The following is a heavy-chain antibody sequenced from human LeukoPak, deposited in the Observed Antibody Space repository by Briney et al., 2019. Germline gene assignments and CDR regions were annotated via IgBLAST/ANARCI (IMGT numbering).Heavy chain of an antibody. J-gene: IGHJ3*02. CDR3: AREDDAFDI. V-gene: IGHV3-30*03. CDR1: GFTFSDYY. CDR2: ISQDSSNR. Sequence: GGSLRLSCAASGFTFSDYYMSWIRQAPGRGLEWVTLISQDSSNRHYADSVKGRFSISRDNSKNTLYLQMNSLRDEDTAVYFCAREDDAFDIWGQGTMVTVSS.